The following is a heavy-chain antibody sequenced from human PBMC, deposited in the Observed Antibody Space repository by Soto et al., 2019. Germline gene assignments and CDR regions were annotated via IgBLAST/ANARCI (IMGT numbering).Heavy chain of an antibody. CDR3: ARGGSLYWYFDL. CDR2: INAGNGNT. D-gene: IGHD1-26*01. J-gene: IGHJ2*01. CDR1: GYTFTNYA. V-gene: IGHV1-3*01. Sequence: QVQLVQSGAEVKKPGASVKVSCKASGYTFTNYAMHWVRQAPGQRLEWMGWINAGNGNTKYSQKFQGRVTITRDTSASTAYMELRSLRSEDTAVYYCARGGSLYWYFDLWGRGTLVTVSS.